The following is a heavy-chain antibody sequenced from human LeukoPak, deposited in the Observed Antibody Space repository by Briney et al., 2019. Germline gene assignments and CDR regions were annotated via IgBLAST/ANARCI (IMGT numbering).Heavy chain of an antibody. CDR3: AKGFAASGWLWFFDY. Sequence: GGSLRLSCAASGFSFSTYAMSWVRQAPGKGLEWVAVISFDGSNKYYADSVKGRFTISGDNSKNTLFLQMNSLRVEDTAVYYCAKGFAASGWLWFFDYWGQGTLVTVSS. J-gene: IGHJ4*02. V-gene: IGHV3-30*18. D-gene: IGHD6-19*01. CDR2: ISFDGSNK. CDR1: GFSFSTYA.